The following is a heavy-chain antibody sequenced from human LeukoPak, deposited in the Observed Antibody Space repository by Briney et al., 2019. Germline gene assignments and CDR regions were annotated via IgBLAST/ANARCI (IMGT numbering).Heavy chain of an antibody. J-gene: IGHJ4*02. CDR1: GYTFTGYY. CDR2: IGPHSTFT. Sequence: GASVKVSCKASGYTFTGYYIHWVRQGPGQGLEWMGYIGPHSTFTSSPQEFQGRVTMTRDASMSTAYMEPTRLTSDDTAVYYCVREGEGPLSKDFDYWGQGTLVTVSS. V-gene: IGHV1-2*02. CDR3: VREGEGPLSKDFDY. D-gene: IGHD2/OR15-2a*01.